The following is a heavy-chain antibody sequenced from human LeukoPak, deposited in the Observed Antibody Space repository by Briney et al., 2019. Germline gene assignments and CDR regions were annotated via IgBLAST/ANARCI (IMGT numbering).Heavy chain of an antibody. V-gene: IGHV6-1*01. CDR2: TYYRSNWYS. J-gene: IGHJ5*02. CDR3: ARDPDSSSEWGPFDP. CDR1: GYSVSSSAS. D-gene: IGHD6-6*01. Sequence: SQTLSLTCAIPGYSVSSSASWNWIRLSPSRGLEWLGRTYYRSNWYSDYATSVKGRVTINADTSKNQFSLQLISVIPEDTAVYDCARDPDSSSEWGPFDPWGQGTLVTVSS.